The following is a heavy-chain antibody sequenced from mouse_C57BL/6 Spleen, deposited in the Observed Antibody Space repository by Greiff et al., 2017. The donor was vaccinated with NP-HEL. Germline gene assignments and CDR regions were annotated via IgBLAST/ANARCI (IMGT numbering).Heavy chain of an antibody. D-gene: IGHD1-1*01. V-gene: IGHV1-54*01. CDR2: INPGSGGT. CDR1: GYAFTNYL. Sequence: VKLMESGAELVRPGTSVKVSCKASGYAFTNYLIEWVKQRPGQGLEWIGVINPGSGGTNYNEKFKGKATLTADKSSSTAYMKLSSLTSEDSAVYFCARERIYYYGRGAMDYWGQGTSVTVSS. CDR3: ARERIYYYGRGAMDY. J-gene: IGHJ4*01.